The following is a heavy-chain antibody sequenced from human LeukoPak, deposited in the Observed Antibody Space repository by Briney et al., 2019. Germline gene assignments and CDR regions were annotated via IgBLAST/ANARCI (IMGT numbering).Heavy chain of an antibody. V-gene: IGHV3-64D*06. CDR2: ITSNGGST. D-gene: IGHD2-2*01. Sequence: GGSLRLSCSASGFTFSSYAMNWVRQAPGKGLEYVSAITSNGGSTYYADSVKGRFTISRDNSKNTLYLQMSSLRAEDTAVYYCVKGRCSGSSCYGGDYWGQGTMVTVSS. CDR1: GFTFSSYA. CDR3: VKGRCSGSSCYGGDY. J-gene: IGHJ3*01.